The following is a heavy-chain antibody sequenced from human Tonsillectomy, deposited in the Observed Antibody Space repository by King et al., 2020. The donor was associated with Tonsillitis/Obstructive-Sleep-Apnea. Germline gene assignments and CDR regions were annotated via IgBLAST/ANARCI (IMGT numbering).Heavy chain of an antibody. CDR3: ARSSGSYTEDYFDY. CDR1: GFTFSSYA. V-gene: IGHV3-30*04. D-gene: IGHD1-26*01. J-gene: IGHJ4*02. Sequence: VQLVESGGGVVQPGRSLRLSCAASGFTFSSYAMHWVRQAPGKGLEWVAVISYDGSNKYYADSVKGRFTISRDNSKNTLYLQMNSLRAEDTAVYYCARSSGSYTEDYFDYWGQGTLVTVSS. CDR2: ISYDGSNK.